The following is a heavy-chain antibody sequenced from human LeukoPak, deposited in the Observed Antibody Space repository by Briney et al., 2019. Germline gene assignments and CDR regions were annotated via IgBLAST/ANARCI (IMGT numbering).Heavy chain of an antibody. D-gene: IGHD5-12*01. V-gene: IGHV3-48*01. Sequence: GGSLRLSCAASGFTFSSHSMNWVRQAPGKGLEWVSYISSSSSARYYADSVKGRFTISRDDARNSLYLQMNSLRAEDTAMYYCARGRYSGTTYYFDYWGQGTLVTVSS. CDR1: GFTFSSHS. CDR3: ARGRYSGTTYYFDY. J-gene: IGHJ4*02. CDR2: ISSSSSAR.